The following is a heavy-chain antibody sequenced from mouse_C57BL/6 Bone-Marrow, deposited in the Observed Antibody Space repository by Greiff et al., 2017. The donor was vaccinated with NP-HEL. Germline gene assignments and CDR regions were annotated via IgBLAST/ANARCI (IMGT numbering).Heavy chain of an antibody. CDR2: IDPEDGET. Sequence: EVQGVESGAELVKPGASVKLSCTASGFNIKDYYMHWVKQRTEQGLEWIGRIDPEDGETKYAPKFKGKGTITADTSSNTAYLQLSSLTSEDTAVYYCARGPYDGYYYWYFDVWGTGTTVTVSS. CDR3: ARGPYDGYYYWYFDV. CDR1: GFNIKDYY. V-gene: IGHV14-2*01. D-gene: IGHD2-3*01. J-gene: IGHJ1*03.